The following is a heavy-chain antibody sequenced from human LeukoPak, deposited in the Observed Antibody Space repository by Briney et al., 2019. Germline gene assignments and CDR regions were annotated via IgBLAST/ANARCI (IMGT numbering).Heavy chain of an antibody. CDR1: GGSISSYY. V-gene: IGHV4-38-2*02. Sequence: ASETLSLTCTVSGGSISSYYWGWIRQPPGKGLEWIGSIYHSGSTYYNPSLKSRVTISVDTSKNQFSLKLSSVTAADTAVYYCAGYSNSWLGWFDPWGQGTLVTVSS. CDR2: IYHSGST. J-gene: IGHJ5*02. CDR3: AGYSNSWLGWFDP. D-gene: IGHD6-13*01.